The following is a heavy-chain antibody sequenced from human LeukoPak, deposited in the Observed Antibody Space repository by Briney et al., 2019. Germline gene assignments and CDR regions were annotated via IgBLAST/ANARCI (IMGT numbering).Heavy chain of an antibody. J-gene: IGHJ6*02. CDR1: GFTFSSYG. Sequence: GGSLRLSCAASGFTFSSYGMGWVRQAPGKGLEWVSRINSDGSSTSYADSVKGRFTISRDNAKNTLYLQMNSLRAEDTAVYYCARGVTVTTYYYYGMDVWGQGTTVTVSS. CDR3: ARGVTVTTYYYYGMDV. D-gene: IGHD4-17*01. V-gene: IGHV3-74*01. CDR2: INSDGSST.